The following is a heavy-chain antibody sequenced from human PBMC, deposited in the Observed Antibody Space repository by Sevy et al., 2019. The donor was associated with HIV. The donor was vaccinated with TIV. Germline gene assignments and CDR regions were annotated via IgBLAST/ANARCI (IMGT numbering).Heavy chain of an antibody. D-gene: IGHD5-12*01. CDR3: ARQLRWLQCDYYGMDV. V-gene: IGHV3-74*01. Sequence: GGSLRLSCAASGFTFSSYWMHWVRQAPGKGLVWVSRMNSDGSSTSYADSVKGRLTISRDNTKNTLYLQMNSLRAEDTAVEYCARQLRWLQCDYYGMDVWGQGTTVTVSS. CDR1: GFTFSSYW. J-gene: IGHJ6*02. CDR2: MNSDGSST.